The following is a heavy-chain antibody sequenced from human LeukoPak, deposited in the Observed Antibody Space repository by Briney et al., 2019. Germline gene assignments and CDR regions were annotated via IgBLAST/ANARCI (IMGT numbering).Heavy chain of an antibody. V-gene: IGHV3-30*02. CDR2: IRYDGSNE. CDR3: AATYCSSTSCYALDY. CDR1: EFTFSSYG. Sequence: GGSLRLSCAASEFTFSSYGMHWVRQAPGKGLEWVAFIRYDGSNEYYADSVKGRFTISRDNSENTLYLQMESLRPEDTAVYFCAATYCSSTSCYALDYWGQGTLVTVSS. J-gene: IGHJ4*02. D-gene: IGHD2-2*01.